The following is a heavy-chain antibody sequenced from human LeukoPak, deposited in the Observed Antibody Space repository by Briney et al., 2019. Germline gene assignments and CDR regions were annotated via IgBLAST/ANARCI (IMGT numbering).Heavy chain of an antibody. V-gene: IGHV1-18*01. CDR3: ARRLDYYDISGYHTLDY. CDR2: ISAYSGKT. J-gene: IGHJ4*02. Sequence: ASVKVSCKASGYTLTSDGITWVRQAPGQGLEWMGWISAYSGKTNYAQKLQGRVTMTTDTSTSTAYMELRSLRSDDTAVYYCARRLDYYDISGYHTLDYWGQGTLVTVSS. D-gene: IGHD3-22*01. CDR1: GYTLTSDG.